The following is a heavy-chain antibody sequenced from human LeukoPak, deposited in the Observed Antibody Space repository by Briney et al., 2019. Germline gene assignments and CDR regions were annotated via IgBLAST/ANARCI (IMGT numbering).Heavy chain of an antibody. CDR2: TYYRSKWYN. J-gene: IGHJ4*02. CDR1: TDSVSSISAA. Sequence: SQTLSLTCAISTDSVSSISAAWDWIRQSPSRGLEWLGRTYYRSKWYNDYAVSVKSRITFNPDTSKNQFSLQWNSVTLHDTAVDYCARGTRFDYWGQGTLVTVSS. CDR3: ARGTRFDY. V-gene: IGHV6-1*01.